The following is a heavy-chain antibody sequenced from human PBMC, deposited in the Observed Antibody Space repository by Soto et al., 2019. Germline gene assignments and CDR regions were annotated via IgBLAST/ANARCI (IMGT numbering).Heavy chain of an antibody. Sequence: PSETLSLTCAVYGGSFSGYYWSWIRQPPGKGLEWIGEINHSGSTNYNPSLKSRVTISVDTSKNQFSLKLSSVTAADTAVYYCARRKYYYDSSGYPKRYYFDYWGQGTLVTVS. D-gene: IGHD3-22*01. J-gene: IGHJ4*02. CDR1: GGSFSGYY. CDR2: INHSGST. CDR3: ARRKYYYDSSGYPKRYYFDY. V-gene: IGHV4-34*01.